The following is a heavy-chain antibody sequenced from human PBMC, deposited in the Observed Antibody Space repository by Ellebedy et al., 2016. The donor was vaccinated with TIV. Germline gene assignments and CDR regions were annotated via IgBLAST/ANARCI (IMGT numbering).Heavy chain of an antibody. J-gene: IGHJ4*02. CDR3: ASAPNPDFFDY. V-gene: IGHV4-59*01. CDR2: IYYSGST. Sequence: SETLSLTCTVSGGSISSYYWSWIRQPPGKGLEWIGYIYYSGSTNYNPSLKSRVTILVDTSRNQISLKLKSVTAADTAVYYCASAPNPDFFDYWGQGTLVAVSS. CDR1: GGSISSYY. D-gene: IGHD1-14*01.